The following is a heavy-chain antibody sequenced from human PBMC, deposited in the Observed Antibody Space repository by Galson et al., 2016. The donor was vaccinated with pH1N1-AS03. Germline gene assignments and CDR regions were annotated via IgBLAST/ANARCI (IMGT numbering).Heavy chain of an antibody. D-gene: IGHD7-27*01. CDR3: VRDFNWALDY. CDR1: GFTFSNYG. Sequence: SLRLSCAGSGFTFSNYGMSWVRQTPGKGLEWVANIKADGSENYNVDSVKGRFTISRDNAKNSLFLQMNSLRVEDTAMYYCVRDFNWALDYWGQGTLVTVSS. V-gene: IGHV3-7*01. CDR2: IKADGSEN. J-gene: IGHJ4*02.